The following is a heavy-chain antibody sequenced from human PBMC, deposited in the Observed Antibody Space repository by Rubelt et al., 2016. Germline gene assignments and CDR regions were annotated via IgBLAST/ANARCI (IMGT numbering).Heavy chain of an antibody. J-gene: IGHJ4*02. CDR2: ISAYNGNT. D-gene: IGHD3-10*01. CDR3: ARDGAFPLGSGFEKRSDD. Sequence: QVQLVQSGSELKKPGASVKVSCKASGYTFTSYGISWVRQAPGQGLEWMGWISAYNGNTNYAQKLQGRVTMTTDTSTSTAYMELRSLRSDDTAVYYCARDGAFPLGSGFEKRSDDWGQGTLVTVSS. V-gene: IGHV1-18*01. CDR1: GYTFTSYG.